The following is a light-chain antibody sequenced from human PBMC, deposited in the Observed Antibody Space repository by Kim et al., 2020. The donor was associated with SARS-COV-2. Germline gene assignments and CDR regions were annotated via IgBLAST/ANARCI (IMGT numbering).Light chain of an antibody. CDR3: NSRDSNDNVV. CDR2: GKN. CDR1: RLRSYY. J-gene: IGLJ2*01. Sequence: VASGQTVRITCQGDRLRSYYATWYQQKPGQAPILVIYGKNNRPSGIPDRFSGSSSGNTASLTITGTQAGDEADYYCNSRDSNDNVVFGGGTQLTVL. V-gene: IGLV3-19*01.